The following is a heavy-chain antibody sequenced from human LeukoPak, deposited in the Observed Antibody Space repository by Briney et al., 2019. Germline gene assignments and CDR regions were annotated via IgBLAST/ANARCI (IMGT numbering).Heavy chain of an antibody. Sequence: SETLSLTCTVSGYSISSGYYWSWIRQPPGKGLEWIGYIYYSGSTNYNPSLKSRVTISVDTSKNQFSLKLSSVTAADTAVYYCARERAVTTYYYFDYWGQGTLVTVSS. V-gene: IGHV4-61*01. J-gene: IGHJ4*02. CDR2: IYYSGST. D-gene: IGHD4-17*01. CDR3: ARERAVTTYYYFDY. CDR1: GYSISSGYY.